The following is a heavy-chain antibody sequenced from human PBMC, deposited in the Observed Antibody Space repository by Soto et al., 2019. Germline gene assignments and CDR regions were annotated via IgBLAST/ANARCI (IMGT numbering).Heavy chain of an antibody. Sequence: QLQLQESGPGLVKPSETLSLTCSVSGDSINSDNYYWGWIRQPPGKGLEWIGSIYYRGNTYYNPSLKPRVITSLDKSKRQSSLMLTSVTAADSALYFCARLEGLATSSYYFDYWGQGTLVTVSS. D-gene: IGHD6-6*01. CDR2: IYYRGNT. CDR3: ARLEGLATSSYYFDY. J-gene: IGHJ4*02. CDR1: GDSINSDNYY. V-gene: IGHV4-39*01.